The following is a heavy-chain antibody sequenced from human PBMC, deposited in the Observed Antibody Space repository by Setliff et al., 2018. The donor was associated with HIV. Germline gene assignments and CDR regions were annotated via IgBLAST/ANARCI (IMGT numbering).Heavy chain of an antibody. CDR2: IYTSGST. CDR3: ARRAVQDGSVTSSNWFES. J-gene: IGHJ5*01. Sequence: SETLSLTCTVSGGSISSGNYYWSWIRQPAGKGLEWIGRIYTSGSTNYNPSLKSRVTISLDTPNNRFALKLSSVTAADTAVYYCARRAVQDGSVTSSNWFESWGQGTLVTVSS. V-gene: IGHV4-61*02. D-gene: IGHD2-2*01. CDR1: GGSISSGNYY.